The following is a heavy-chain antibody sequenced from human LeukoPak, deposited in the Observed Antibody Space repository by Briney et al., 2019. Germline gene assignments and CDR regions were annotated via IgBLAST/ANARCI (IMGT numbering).Heavy chain of an antibody. D-gene: IGHD6-13*01. V-gene: IGHV3-23*01. CDR3: AKDGYSSIPGFHFEY. CDR1: GFTFSSYA. J-gene: IGHJ4*02. Sequence: GGSLRLSCAASGFTFSSYAMSWVRRPPGKGLEWVSGISGSGDNTYYADSVKGRFTISRDNSKKTLYLHLNSLRVEDAAVYYCAKDGYSSIPGFHFEYWGQGTPVTVSS. CDR2: ISGSGDNT.